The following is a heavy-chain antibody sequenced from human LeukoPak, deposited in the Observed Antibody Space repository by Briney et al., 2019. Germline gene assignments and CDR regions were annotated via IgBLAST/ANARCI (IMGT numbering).Heavy chain of an antibody. D-gene: IGHD5-18*01. CDR1: GGSFSGYY. Sequence: PSETLSLTCAVYGGSFSGYYWSWIRQPPGKGLEWIGGINHSGSTNYNPSLKSRVTISVDTSKNQFSLKLSSVTAADTAVYYCASRVNTAMVTTPFDYWGQGTLVTVSS. CDR3: ASRVNTAMVTTPFDY. V-gene: IGHV4-34*01. J-gene: IGHJ4*02. CDR2: INHSGST.